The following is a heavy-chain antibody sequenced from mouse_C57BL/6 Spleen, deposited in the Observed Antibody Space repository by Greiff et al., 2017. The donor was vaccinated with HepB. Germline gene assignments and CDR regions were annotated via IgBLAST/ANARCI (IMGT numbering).Heavy chain of an antibody. V-gene: IGHV1-63*01. D-gene: IGHD1-1*01. CDR3: ARRGVITPNYAMDY. J-gene: IGHJ4*01. CDR2: IYPGGGYT. Sequence: QVQLQQSGAELVRPGTSVKMSCKASGYTFTNYWIGWAKQRPGHGLEWIGDIYPGGGYTNYNEKFKGKATLTADKSSSTAYMQFSSLPSEDSAIYYCARRGVITPNYAMDYWGQGTSVTVSS. CDR1: GYTFTNYW.